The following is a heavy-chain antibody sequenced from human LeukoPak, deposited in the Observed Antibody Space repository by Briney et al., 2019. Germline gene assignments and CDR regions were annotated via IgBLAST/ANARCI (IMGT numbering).Heavy chain of an antibody. J-gene: IGHJ4*02. CDR2: ISGSGGST. V-gene: IGHV3-23*01. Sequence: GGSLRLSCAASGFTFSSYAMSWVRQAPGKGLEWVSAISGSGGSTYYADSVKGRFTISRDNSKNTLYLQMNSLRAEDTAVYYCAKDLWEVLWFGELGYWGQGTLVTVSS. CDR1: GFTFSSYA. D-gene: IGHD3-10*01. CDR3: AKDLWEVLWFGELGY.